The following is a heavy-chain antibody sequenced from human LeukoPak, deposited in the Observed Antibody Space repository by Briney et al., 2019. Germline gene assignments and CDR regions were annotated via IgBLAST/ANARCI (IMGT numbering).Heavy chain of an antibody. V-gene: IGHV4-59*01. CDR1: GGSISSYY. D-gene: IGHD2-2*01. J-gene: IGHJ5*02. CDR2: IYYGGST. CDR3: ARERYCSSTSCPAPYNWFDP. Sequence: SETLSLTCTVSGGSISSYYWSWIRQPPGKGLEWIGYIYYGGSTNYNPSLKSRVTISVDTSKNQFSLKLSSVTAADTAVYYCARERYCSSTSCPAPYNWFDPWGQGTLVTVSS.